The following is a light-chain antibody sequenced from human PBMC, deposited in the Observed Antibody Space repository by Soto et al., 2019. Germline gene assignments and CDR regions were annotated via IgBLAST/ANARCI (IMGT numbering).Light chain of an antibody. CDR2: DAS. Sequence: DIQMTQSPSTLSASVGDRVTITCRASQSISRSLAWYQHQPGKAPKLLIYDASSLESGVPSRFSGIGSGTEFTLSISSLQPEDFGTYYCQQCYMGWTFGQGTTGDIK. V-gene: IGKV1-5*01. CDR3: QQCYMGWT. CDR1: QSISRS. J-gene: IGKJ1*01.